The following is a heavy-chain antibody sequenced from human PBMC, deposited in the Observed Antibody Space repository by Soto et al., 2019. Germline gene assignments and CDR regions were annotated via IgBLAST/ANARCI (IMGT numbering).Heavy chain of an antibody. D-gene: IGHD5-18*01. J-gene: IGHJ4*02. CDR1: GVTFRSYW. Sequence: GGSLKLSCVASGVTFRSYWMHWVRQAPGKGLVWVSHINGDGSTTSYADSVKGRFTISRDNAKNTVYLQMNSLRDEDTAVYSCARGGGYSYGYIGYWGQGT. V-gene: IGHV3-74*01. CDR2: INGDGSTT. CDR3: ARGGGYSYGYIGY.